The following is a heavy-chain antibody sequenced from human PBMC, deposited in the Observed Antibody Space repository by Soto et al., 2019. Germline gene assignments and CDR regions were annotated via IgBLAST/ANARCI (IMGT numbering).Heavy chain of an antibody. D-gene: IGHD2-2*01. CDR1: GYTFTHYG. J-gene: IGHJ4*02. V-gene: IGHV1-18*01. CDR2: ISAYNDSA. CDR3: AREYCTSTSCYGPDY. Sequence: QVPLVQSGGEVKKPGASVKVSCKASGYTFTHYGISWVRQAPGQGLEWMAWISAYNDSAKYAQNLQDRIIVTTDTSTSTAYMELRSLTSDDTAVYYCAREYCTSTSCYGPDYWGQGILITVSS.